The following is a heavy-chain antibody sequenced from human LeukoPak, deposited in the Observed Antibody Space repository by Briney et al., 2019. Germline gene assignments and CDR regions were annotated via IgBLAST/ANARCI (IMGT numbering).Heavy chain of an antibody. J-gene: IGHJ4*02. Sequence: SETRSLTCTVSGGSISSSSYYWGWIRQPPGKGLEWIGSIYYSGSTYYNPSLKSRVTISVDTSKNQFSLKLSSVTAADTAVYYCASGDILTGYYNEQPGFDYWGQGTLVTVSS. CDR1: GGSISSSSYY. V-gene: IGHV4-39*07. D-gene: IGHD3-9*01. CDR2: IYYSGST. CDR3: ASGDILTGYYNEQPGFDY.